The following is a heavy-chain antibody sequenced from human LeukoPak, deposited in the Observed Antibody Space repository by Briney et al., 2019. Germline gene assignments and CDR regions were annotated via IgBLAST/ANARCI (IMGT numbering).Heavy chain of an antibody. CDR1: GGSISSYY. Sequence: SETLSLTCTVSGGSISSYYWRWIRQPPGKGLEWIGYIYYSGSTKYNPSLKRGVTISVDTSNNHFSLKLSSVTAADTAVYYCARENTMVRGAFDAFDVWGQGTMVTVSS. D-gene: IGHD3-10*01. V-gene: IGHV4-59*01. CDR3: ARENTMVRGAFDAFDV. J-gene: IGHJ3*01. CDR2: IYYSGST.